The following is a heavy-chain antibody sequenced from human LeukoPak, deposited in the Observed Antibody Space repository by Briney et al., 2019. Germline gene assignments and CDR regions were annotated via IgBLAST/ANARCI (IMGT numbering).Heavy chain of an antibody. V-gene: IGHV1-69*05. D-gene: IGHD1-26*01. J-gene: IGHJ4*02. Sequence: ASVKVSCKASGGTFSSYAISWVRQAPGQGLEWMGGIIPIFGTANYAQKFQGRVTITTDESTSTAYMELSSLRSDDTAVYYCASGLVDRNEGFDYWGQGTLVTVSS. CDR3: ASGLVDRNEGFDY. CDR2: IIPIFGTA. CDR1: GGTFSSYA.